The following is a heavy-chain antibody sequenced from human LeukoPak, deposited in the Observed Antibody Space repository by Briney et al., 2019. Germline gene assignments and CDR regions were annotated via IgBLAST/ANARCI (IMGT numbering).Heavy chain of an antibody. CDR2: ISSSGSSI. CDR3: ARLRTVGYYFDY. V-gene: IGHV3-11*04. D-gene: IGHD3-3*01. Sequence: PGGSLRLSCAASGFTFSDYYMSWIRQAPGKGLEWVSYISSSGSSIYYADSVKGRFTISRDNAKNSLYLQMNSLRAEDTAVYYCARLRTVGYYFDYWGQGTLVTVSS. CDR1: GFTFSDYY. J-gene: IGHJ4*02.